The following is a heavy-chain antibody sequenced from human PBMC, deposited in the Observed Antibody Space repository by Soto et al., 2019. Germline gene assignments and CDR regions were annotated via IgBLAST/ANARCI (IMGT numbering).Heavy chain of an antibody. D-gene: IGHD3-16*02. J-gene: IGHJ3*02. V-gene: IGHV3-11*01. CDR2: ISSSGSTI. Sequence: QVQLVESGGGLVKPGGSLRLSCAASGFTFSDYYMSWIRQAPGKGLEWVSYISSSGSTIYYADSVKGRFTISRDNAKNSLYLQMNSLRAEYTAVYYCAREGGLGDIVIGGHRVAAFDIWGQGTMVTVSS. CDR1: GFTFSDYY. CDR3: AREGGLGDIVIGGHRVAAFDI.